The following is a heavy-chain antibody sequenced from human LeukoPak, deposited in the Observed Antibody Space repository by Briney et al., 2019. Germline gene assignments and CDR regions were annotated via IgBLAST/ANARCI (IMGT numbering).Heavy chain of an antibody. J-gene: IGHJ3*02. V-gene: IGHV1-18*01. CDR3: ARDHIAVAGNAAFDI. CDR2: ISGSSSNT. CDR1: GYTFMSHG. Sequence: ASVKVSCKAYGYTFMSHGISWVRQAPGQGLEWMGWISGSSSNTNYAQRLQGRVTMTTDTSTTTAYMELRSLRSDDTAVYYCARDHIAVAGNAAFDIWGQGTMVTVSS. D-gene: IGHD6-19*01.